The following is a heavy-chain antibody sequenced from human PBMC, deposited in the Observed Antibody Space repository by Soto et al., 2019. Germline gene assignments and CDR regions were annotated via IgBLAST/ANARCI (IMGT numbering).Heavy chain of an antibody. V-gene: IGHV3-48*02. CDR2: ISTTSSSI. J-gene: IGHJ4*02. CDR3: ARKGVAFDY. CDR1: GFTFSSYS. D-gene: IGHD3-3*01. Sequence: GGSLRLSCYASGFTFSSYSMNWVRQAPGKGLEWISYISTTSSSIYYADSVKGRFTISRDNAKNSLFLQMNSLRDEDTAVYYCARKGVAFDYWGQGALVTVSS.